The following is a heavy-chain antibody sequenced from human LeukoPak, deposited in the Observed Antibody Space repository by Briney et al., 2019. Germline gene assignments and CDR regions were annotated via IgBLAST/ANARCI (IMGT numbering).Heavy chain of an antibody. CDR2: VSGTGAMT. CDR1: GVTFNTYA. D-gene: IGHD3-22*01. CDR3: ATLDYFDSSTYGDY. V-gene: IGHV3-23*01. J-gene: IGHJ4*02. Sequence: PGGSLRLSCRVSGVTFNTYALSWSRLAPGKGLEWVSAVSGTGAMTYYADSVKGRFTISRDNSKNTLNLQMNSLRAEDTAVYYCATLDYFDSSTYGDYWGQGTLVTVSS.